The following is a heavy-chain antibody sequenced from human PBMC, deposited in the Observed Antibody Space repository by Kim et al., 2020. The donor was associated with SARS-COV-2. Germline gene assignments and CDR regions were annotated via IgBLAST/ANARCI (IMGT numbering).Heavy chain of an antibody. Sequence: GGSLRLSCAASGFTFSSYSMNWVRQAPGKGLEWVSYISSSSSTIYYADSVKGRFTISRDNAKNSLYLQMNSLRDEDTAVYYCARDPASMVRGVIVAFDIWGQGTMVTVSS. CDR2: ISSSSSTI. V-gene: IGHV3-48*02. D-gene: IGHD3-10*01. CDR3: ARDPASMVRGVIVAFDI. J-gene: IGHJ3*02. CDR1: GFTFSSYS.